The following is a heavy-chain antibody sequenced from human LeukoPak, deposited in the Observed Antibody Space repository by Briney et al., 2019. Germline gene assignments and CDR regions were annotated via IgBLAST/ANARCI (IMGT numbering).Heavy chain of an antibody. CDR3: ARALAGVGATVGDY. J-gene: IGHJ4*02. V-gene: IGHV3-30*04. Sequence: GGSLRLSCAASGFTFSSYAMHWVRQAPGKGLEWVAVISYDGSNKYYADSVKGRFTISRDNSKNTLYLQMNSLRAEDTAVYYCARALAGVGATVGDYWGQGTLVTVSS. CDR1: GFTFSSYA. D-gene: IGHD1-26*01. CDR2: ISYDGSNK.